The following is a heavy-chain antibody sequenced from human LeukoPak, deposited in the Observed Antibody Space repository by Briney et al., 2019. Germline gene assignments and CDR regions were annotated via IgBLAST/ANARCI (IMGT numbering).Heavy chain of an antibody. D-gene: IGHD6-19*01. CDR1: GFTFSSYV. V-gene: IGHV3-33*01. CDR3: ARAPVAASYYFDY. J-gene: IGHJ4*02. CDR2: IWSDGSNK. Sequence: GGSLRLSCAASGFTFSSYVMHWVRQAPGKGLEWVAVIWSDGSNKYYADSVKGRFTISRDNSKNTLFLQMNTLRAEDTAVYYCARAPVAASYYFDYWGEGTLVTVSS.